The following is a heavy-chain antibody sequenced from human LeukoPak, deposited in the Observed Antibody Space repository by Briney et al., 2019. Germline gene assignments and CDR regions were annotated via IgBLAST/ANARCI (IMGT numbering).Heavy chain of an antibody. V-gene: IGHV1-8*01. D-gene: IGHD3-3*01. Sequence: ASVTVSFTASGYTFTSYDINWVRQATGQGLEWMGWMNPNSGNTGYPQKFQGRVTMTRNTSISTAYMELSSLRSEDTAVYYCARGPYSARYYDFWSGYLGGYYYYYGMDVWGQGTTVTVSS. J-gene: IGHJ6*02. CDR1: GYTFTSYD. CDR3: ARGPYSARYYDFWSGYLGGYYYYYGMDV. CDR2: MNPNSGNT.